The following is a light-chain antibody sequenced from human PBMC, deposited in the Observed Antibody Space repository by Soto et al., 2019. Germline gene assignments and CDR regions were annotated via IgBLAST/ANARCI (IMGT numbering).Light chain of an antibody. CDR3: QQTHSLPLS. J-gene: IGKJ3*01. CDR2: ATS. V-gene: IGKV1-12*01. CDR1: QGVGGW. Sequence: IQMTQSPSSVSASVGDRVTMTCRASQGVGGWLAWYQQKPGKVPKLLIYATSSLHNGVPSRFSGSGSGTDFTLSISSLQPEDFATSYCQQTHSLPLSFGPGNKVDIK.